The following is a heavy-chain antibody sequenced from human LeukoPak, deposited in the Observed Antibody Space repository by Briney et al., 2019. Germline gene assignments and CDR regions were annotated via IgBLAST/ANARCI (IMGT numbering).Heavy chain of an antibody. Sequence: PGGSLRLSCAASGFTFDDYAMHWVRQAPGKGLEWVSGISWNSGSIGYADSVKGRFTISRDNAKNSLYLQMNSLRAEDTALYYCAKDSGGIAGYFDYWGQGTLVTVSS. V-gene: IGHV3-9*01. J-gene: IGHJ4*02. D-gene: IGHD6-13*01. CDR1: GFTFDDYA. CDR3: AKDSGGIAGYFDY. CDR2: ISWNSGSI.